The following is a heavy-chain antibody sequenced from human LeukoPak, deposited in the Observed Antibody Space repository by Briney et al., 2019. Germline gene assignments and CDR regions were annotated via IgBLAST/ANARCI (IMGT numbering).Heavy chain of an antibody. V-gene: IGHV3-74*01. CDR3: VSFYETY. CDR2: INSDGSWT. CDR1: GNFY. D-gene: IGHD2/OR15-2a*01. J-gene: IGHJ4*02. Sequence: GGALRLSCAASGNFYIHWVRQAPGQGLVWVSHINSDGSWTSYADSMKGRFTISKDNAKNTVYLQMNSLRAEDTAVYYCVSFYETYWGRGTLVTVSS.